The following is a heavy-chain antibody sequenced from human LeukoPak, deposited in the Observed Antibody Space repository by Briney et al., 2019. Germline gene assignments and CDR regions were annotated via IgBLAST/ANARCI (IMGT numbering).Heavy chain of an antibody. Sequence: GGSLRLSCAASGFTFSSYGMHWVRQAPGKGLEWVAVISYDGSNKYYADSVKGRFTISRDNSKNTLYLQMNSLRAEDTAVYYCAKVILAVAETFFDYWGQGTLVTVSS. J-gene: IGHJ4*02. D-gene: IGHD6-19*01. CDR1: GFTFSSYG. CDR2: ISYDGSNK. CDR3: AKVILAVAETFFDY. V-gene: IGHV3-30*18.